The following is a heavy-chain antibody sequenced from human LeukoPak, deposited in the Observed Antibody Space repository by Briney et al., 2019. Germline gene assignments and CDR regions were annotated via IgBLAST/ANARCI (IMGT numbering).Heavy chain of an antibody. CDR3: ARGLRYARS. J-gene: IGHJ4*02. D-gene: IGHD3-9*01. CDR2: INHSGST. Sequence: SETLSLTCTVSGDSISTYYWSWIRQPPGKGLEWIGEINHSGSTNYNPSLKSRVTISVDTSKNQFSLKLSSVTAADTAVYYCARGLRYARSWGQGTLVTVSS. CDR1: GDSISTYY. V-gene: IGHV4-34*01.